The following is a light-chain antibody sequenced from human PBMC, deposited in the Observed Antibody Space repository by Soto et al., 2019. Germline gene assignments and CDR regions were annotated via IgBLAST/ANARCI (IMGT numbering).Light chain of an antibody. CDR3: QQYNNWPPYT. CDR1: QSVCSN. J-gene: IGKJ2*01. CDR2: GAS. V-gene: IGKV3-15*01. Sequence: EIVMTQSPATLSVSPGERATLSCRASQSVCSNLAWYQQKTGQAPRLLIYGASTRATGIPARFSGSGSGTEFTLTISSLQSEDFAVYYCQQYNNWPPYTFGQGTKLEIK.